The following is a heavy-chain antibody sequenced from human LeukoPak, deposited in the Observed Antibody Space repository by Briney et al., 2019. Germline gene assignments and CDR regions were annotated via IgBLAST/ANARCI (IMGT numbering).Heavy chain of an antibody. D-gene: IGHD3-22*01. V-gene: IGHV4-34*01. CDR3: ARGSDSSGYYSDY. J-gene: IGHJ4*02. CDR2: INHSGST. Sequence: PSETLSLTCAVYGESFSGYYWSWIRQPPGKGLEWIGEINHSGSTNYNPSLKSRVTISVDTSKNQFSLKLSSVTAADTAVYYCARGSDSSGYYSDYWGQGTLVTVSS. CDR1: GESFSGYY.